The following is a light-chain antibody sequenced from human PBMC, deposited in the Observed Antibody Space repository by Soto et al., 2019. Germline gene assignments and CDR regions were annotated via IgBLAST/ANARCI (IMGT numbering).Light chain of an antibody. J-gene: IGKJ4*01. CDR2: STS. V-gene: IGKV1-12*01. Sequence: VGDRVTITCRASQTISSWLAWYQQKPGKAPNLLIYSTSTLQSGVPSRFSGSGSRTDFTLTISNLEPEDFAVYYCQHRINWPLTFGGGTKVDIK. CDR3: QHRINWPLT. CDR1: QTISSW.